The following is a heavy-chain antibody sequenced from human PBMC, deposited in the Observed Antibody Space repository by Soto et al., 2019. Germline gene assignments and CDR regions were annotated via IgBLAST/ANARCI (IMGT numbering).Heavy chain of an antibody. V-gene: IGHV1-69*01. Sequence: QVQLVQSGAEVKKPGSSVKVSCKTSGVSFNNNGIGWVRQAPGHGLEWMGGVSPPFRTSNYALKFQGRISITADASTGTVNMELSSLTSEDTAQYYYARVLYYGSGSYTPYSMDVWGQGTTVTVSS. CDR3: ARVLYYGSGSYTPYSMDV. CDR1: GVSFNNNG. CDR2: VSPPFRTS. D-gene: IGHD3-10*01. J-gene: IGHJ6*02.